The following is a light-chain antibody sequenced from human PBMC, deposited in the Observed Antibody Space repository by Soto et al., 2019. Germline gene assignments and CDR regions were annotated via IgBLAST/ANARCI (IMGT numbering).Light chain of an antibody. V-gene: IGLV2-14*03. CDR3: SSYTSSSTTLVL. CDR1: SRDIGGYNY. Sequence: QSVLTQPASVSGSPGQSITISCTGTSRDIGGYNYVSWYQQHPGKAPKLIIYDVVNRPSGVSNRFSGSKAGNAASLTISGLQAEDEADYYCSSYTSSSTTLVLFGGGTKLTVL. CDR2: DVV. J-gene: IGLJ2*01.